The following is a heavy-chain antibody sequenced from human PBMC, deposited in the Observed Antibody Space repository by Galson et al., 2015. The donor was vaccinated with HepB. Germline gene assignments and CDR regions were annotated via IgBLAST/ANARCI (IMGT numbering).Heavy chain of an antibody. CDR1: GFTFSSYA. J-gene: IGHJ4*02. V-gene: IGHV3-64*05. Sequence: SLRLSCAASGFTFSSYAMHWVRQAPGKGLEFVSAVSSSGTRTYYADSVKGRFTISRDNSKNTLYVQMSSLRAEDTAVYYCVKDGNYYDFDYWGQGTLVTVSS. CDR2: VSSSGTRT. CDR3: VKDGNYYDFDY. D-gene: IGHD1-26*01.